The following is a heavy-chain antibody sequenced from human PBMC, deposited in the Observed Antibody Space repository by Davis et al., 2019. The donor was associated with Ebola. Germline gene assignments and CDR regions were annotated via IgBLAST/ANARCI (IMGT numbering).Heavy chain of an antibody. J-gene: IGHJ4*02. CDR1: ADSMTTHY. CDR3: ARIRPRTRYCSGDTCYSFLDY. Sequence: SETLSLTCTISADSMTTHYWAWIRQPPGKGLEWVGSISYSATSTYYSPSLQSRVTISVDTPKNQFSLKLTSVTAADTAVYYCARIRPRTRYCSGDTCYSFLDYWGQGALVTVSS. CDR2: ISYSATST. V-gene: IGHV4-39*01. D-gene: IGHD2-15*01.